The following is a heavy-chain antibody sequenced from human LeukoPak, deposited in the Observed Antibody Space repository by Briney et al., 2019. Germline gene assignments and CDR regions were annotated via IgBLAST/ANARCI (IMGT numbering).Heavy chain of an antibody. CDR2: ISSDGGNT. Sequence: GGSLRLSCSASGLTFSIYAMHWVRQAPGKGPEYVSAISSDGGNTYYADSVKGRFTISRDNSKNTLYLQMNSLRAEDTAVYYCARDRFPPLGYSGYGRDFDYWGQGTLVTVSS. J-gene: IGHJ4*02. V-gene: IGHV3-64*04. CDR3: ARDRFPPLGYSGYGRDFDY. CDR1: GLTFSIYA. D-gene: IGHD5-12*01.